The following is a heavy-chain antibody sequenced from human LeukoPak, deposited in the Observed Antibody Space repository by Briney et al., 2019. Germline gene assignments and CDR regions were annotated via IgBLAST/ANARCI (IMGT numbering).Heavy chain of an antibody. V-gene: IGHV1-69*13. CDR2: IIPMFGIA. D-gene: IGHD6-19*01. J-gene: IGHJ4*02. CDR3: ARDRPYTGGWRGFDY. CDR1: GGTFSRYA. Sequence: SVKVSCKASGGTFSRYAISWVRQATGQGLEWMGGIIPMFGIANYAQKFQGRVTSTADESTSTAYMELSSLRSEDTAVYYCARDRPYTGGWRGFDYWGQGTLVTVSS.